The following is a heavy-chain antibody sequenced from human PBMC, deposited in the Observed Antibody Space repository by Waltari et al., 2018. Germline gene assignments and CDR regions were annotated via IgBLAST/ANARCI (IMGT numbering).Heavy chain of an antibody. Sequence: QVQLQESGPGLVKPSETLSLTCTVSGGPINDYRWSWIRQPPGKGLEWIGYIHHSGSTNYKPSLKSRFTISLDTSRKQFSLKLRSVTAADTAVYYCARGKPWFGELSGGLDVWGRGTTVTVSS. CDR2: IHHSGST. J-gene: IGHJ6*02. CDR3: ARGKPWFGELSGGLDV. V-gene: IGHV4-59*01. D-gene: IGHD3-10*01. CDR1: GGPINDYR.